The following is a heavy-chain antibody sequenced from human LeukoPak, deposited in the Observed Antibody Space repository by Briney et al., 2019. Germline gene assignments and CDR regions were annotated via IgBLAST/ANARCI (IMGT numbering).Heavy chain of an antibody. CDR2: IIPIFGTA. D-gene: IGHD6-19*01. J-gene: IGHJ3*02. CDR1: GGTFSSYA. Sequence: ASVKVSCKASGGTFSSYAISWVQQAPGQGLEWMGGIIPIFGTANYAQKFQGRVTITADESTSTAYMELSSLRSEDTAVYYCAGSIAVVGSAFDIWGQGTMVTVSS. V-gene: IGHV1-69*13. CDR3: AGSIAVVGSAFDI.